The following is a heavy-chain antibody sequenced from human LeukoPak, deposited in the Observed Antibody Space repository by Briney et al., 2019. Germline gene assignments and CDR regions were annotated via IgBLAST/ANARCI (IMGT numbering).Heavy chain of an antibody. V-gene: IGHV4-59*01. Sequence: SETLSLTCTVSGGSISSYYWSWIRQPPGKGLEWIGYIYYSGSTNYNPSLKSRVTISVDTSKNQFSLKLSSVTAADTAVYYCARVDDSSGYLSRWGQGTLVTVSS. CDR3: ARVDDSSGYLSR. D-gene: IGHD3-22*01. CDR1: GGSISSYY. J-gene: IGHJ4*02. CDR2: IYYSGST.